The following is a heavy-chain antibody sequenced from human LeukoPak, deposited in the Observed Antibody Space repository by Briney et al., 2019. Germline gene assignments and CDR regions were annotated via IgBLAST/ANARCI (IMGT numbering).Heavy chain of an antibody. CDR2: ISGGDNT. D-gene: IGHD4-17*01. CDR3: ATGPPGDSPYFDY. CDR1: GFSVSGRY. V-gene: IGHV3-53*01. J-gene: IGHJ4*02. Sequence: PGGSLRLSCAGSGFSVSGRYMSWVRQAPGKGLEWVSLISGGDNTYYADSVKGRFTISRDTSKNTLYLQMNSLTAEDTALYYCATGPPGDSPYFDYWGQGALVTVSS.